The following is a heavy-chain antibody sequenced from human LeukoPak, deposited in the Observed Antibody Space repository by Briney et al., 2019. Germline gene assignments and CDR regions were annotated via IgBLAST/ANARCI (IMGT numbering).Heavy chain of an antibody. D-gene: IGHD1-20*01. CDR1: GYTFTSYG. V-gene: IGHV1-18*01. CDR3: ATTRGMGLTGTTLRGRGWFDP. Sequence: ASVKVSCKASGYTFTSYGISWVRQAPGQGLEWMGWISAYNGNTNYAQKFQGRVTMTEDTSTDTAYMELSSLRSEDTAVYYCATTRGMGLTGTTLRGRGWFDPWGQGTLVTVSS. CDR2: ISAYNGNT. J-gene: IGHJ5*02.